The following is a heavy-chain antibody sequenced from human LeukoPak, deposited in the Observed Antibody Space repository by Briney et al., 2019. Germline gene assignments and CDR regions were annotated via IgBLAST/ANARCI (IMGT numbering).Heavy chain of an antibody. CDR2: IIPIFGTA. CDR1: GGTFSSYA. V-gene: IGHV1-69*13. CDR3: ARDKEDLLTVHHRGYYYGMDV. Sequence: SVKVSCKASGGTFSSYAISWVRQAPGQGLEWMGGIIPIFGTANYAQKFQGRVTITADESTSTAYMELSSLRSEDTAVYYCARDKEDLLTVHHRGYYYGMDVWGQGTTVTVSS. J-gene: IGHJ6*02. D-gene: IGHD3-9*01.